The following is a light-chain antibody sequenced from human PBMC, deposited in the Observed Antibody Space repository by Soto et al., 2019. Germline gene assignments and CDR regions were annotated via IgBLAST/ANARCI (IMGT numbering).Light chain of an antibody. CDR1: SSNIGAGYD. J-gene: IGLJ2*01. V-gene: IGLV1-40*01. CDR3: QSSDSSLSGSEV. CDR2: GNS. Sequence: QSVLTQPPSVSGAPGQRVTISCTGSSSNIGAGYDVHWYQQLPGTAPKLLIYGNSNRPSGVPYRFSGSKSGTSASLAITGLQADDEADDYCQSSDSSLSGSEVFGGGTKLTVL.